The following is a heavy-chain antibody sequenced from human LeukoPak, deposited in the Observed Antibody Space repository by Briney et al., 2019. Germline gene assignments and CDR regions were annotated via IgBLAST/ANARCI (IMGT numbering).Heavy chain of an antibody. Sequence: GGSLRLSCAASGFTFSSYSMNWVRQAPGKGLGWVSYISSSSSTIYYADSVKGRFTISRDNAKNSLYLQMNSLRAEDTAVYYCARDPFDWFPSEYYFDYWGQGTLVTVSS. D-gene: IGHD3-9*01. CDR1: GFTFSSYS. CDR2: ISSSSSTI. J-gene: IGHJ4*02. V-gene: IGHV3-48*04. CDR3: ARDPFDWFPSEYYFDY.